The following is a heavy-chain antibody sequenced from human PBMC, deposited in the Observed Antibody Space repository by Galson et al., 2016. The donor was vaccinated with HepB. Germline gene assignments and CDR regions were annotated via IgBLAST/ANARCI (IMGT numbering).Heavy chain of an antibody. J-gene: IGHJ6*02. V-gene: IGHV1-69*13. CDR3: ARDPRLTIYTYYYGMDV. CDR1: GGTFSSYA. Sequence: SVKVSCKASGGTFSSYAISWVRQAPGQGLEWMGGIIPIFGKADYAQKFQDRLTITADESTSTAYMELRSLRSEDTAVYYCARDPRLTIYTYYYGMDVWGQGTTVTVSS. D-gene: IGHD3-10*01. CDR2: IIPIFGKA.